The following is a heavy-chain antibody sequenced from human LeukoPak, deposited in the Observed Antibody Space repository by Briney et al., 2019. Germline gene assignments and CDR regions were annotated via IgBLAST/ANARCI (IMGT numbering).Heavy chain of an antibody. CDR3: ARMVSTWIQLWFPRYYYYGMDV. J-gene: IGHJ6*02. CDR2: INPNSGGT. D-gene: IGHD5-18*01. V-gene: IGHV1-2*04. Sequence: AAVKVSCKASGYTFTGYYMHWVRQAPGQGLEWMGWINPNSGGTNYAQKFQGWVTMTRDTSISTAYMELSRLRSDDTAVYYCARMVSTWIQLWFPRYYYYGMDVWGQGTTVTVSS. CDR1: GYTFTGYY.